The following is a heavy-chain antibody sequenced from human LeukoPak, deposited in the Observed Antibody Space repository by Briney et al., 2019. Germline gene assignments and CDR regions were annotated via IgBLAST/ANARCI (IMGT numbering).Heavy chain of an antibody. CDR1: GGSFSGYY. J-gene: IGHJ4*02. D-gene: IGHD3-10*01. CDR3: ARAPYYYGSGSYSHVFDY. Sequence: PSETLSLTCAVYGGSFSGYYWSWIRQPPGKGLEWIGGINHSGSTNYNPSLKSRVTISVDTSKNQFSLKLSSVTAADTAVYYCARAPYYYGSGSYSHVFDYWGQGTLVTVSS. CDR2: INHSGST. V-gene: IGHV4-34*01.